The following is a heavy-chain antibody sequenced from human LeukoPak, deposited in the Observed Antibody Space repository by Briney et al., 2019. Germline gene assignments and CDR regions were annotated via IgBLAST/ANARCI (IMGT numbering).Heavy chain of an antibody. CDR2: IYYSGST. J-gene: IGHJ4*02. Sequence: PSETLSLTCTVSGGSISSSSYYWSWIRQPPGKGLEWIGYIYYSGSTNYNPSLKSRVTISVDTSKNQFSLKLSSVTAADTAVYYCARLTYYYDSSGYYYPDYWGQGTLVTVSS. CDR3: ARLTYYYDSSGYYYPDY. CDR1: GGSISSSSYY. V-gene: IGHV4-61*01. D-gene: IGHD3-22*01.